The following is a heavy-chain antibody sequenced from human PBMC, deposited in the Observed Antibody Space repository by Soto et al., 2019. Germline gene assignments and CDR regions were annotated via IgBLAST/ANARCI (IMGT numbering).Heavy chain of an antibody. V-gene: IGHV4-31*03. CDR3: ARGIKRNWFDP. CDR2: MYYSGST. CDR1: GVSISSGGYC. Sequence: QVQLQESGPGLVKPSQTLSLTCTVLGVSISSGGYCWSWIRQHPGKGLEWIGYMYYSGSTYYNPSLKSRVNISVDTSKNQFSLKLSSVTAADTAVYYCARGIKRNWFDPWGQGTLVTVSS. D-gene: IGHD3-16*01. J-gene: IGHJ5*02.